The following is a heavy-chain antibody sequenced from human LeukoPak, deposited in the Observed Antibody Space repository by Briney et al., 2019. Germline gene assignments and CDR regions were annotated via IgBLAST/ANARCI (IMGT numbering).Heavy chain of an antibody. Sequence: ASVKVSCKASGYTFTSYGISWARQATGQGLEWMGWMNPNSGNTGYAQKFQGRVAMTRNTSISTAYMELSSLRSEDTAVYYCARVEGQIFGVVIGPNWFDPWGQGTLVTVSS. V-gene: IGHV1-8*02. D-gene: IGHD3-3*01. J-gene: IGHJ5*02. CDR1: GYTFTSYG. CDR3: ARVEGQIFGVVIGPNWFDP. CDR2: MNPNSGNT.